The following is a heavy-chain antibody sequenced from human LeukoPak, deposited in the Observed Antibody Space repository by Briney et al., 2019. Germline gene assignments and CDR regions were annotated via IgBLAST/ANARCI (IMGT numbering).Heavy chain of an antibody. CDR1: GFTFDDYA. D-gene: IGHD3-9*01. V-gene: IGHV3-9*03. CDR3: AKSRYYDILTGVFDY. J-gene: IGHJ4*02. CDR2: ISWNSGSI. Sequence: SLRLSCAASGFTFDDYAMHWVRQAPGKGLEWVSGISWNSGSIGYADSVKGRFTISRDNAKNSLYLQMNSLRAEDMALYYCAKSRYYDILTGVFDYWGQGTLVTVSS.